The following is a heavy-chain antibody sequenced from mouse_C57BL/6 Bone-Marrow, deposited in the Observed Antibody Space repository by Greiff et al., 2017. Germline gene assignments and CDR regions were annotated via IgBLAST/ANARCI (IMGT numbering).Heavy chain of an antibody. J-gene: IGHJ4*01. D-gene: IGHD2-4*01. CDR2: INPNYGTT. Sequence: VQLQQSGPELVKPGASVKISCKASGYSFTDYYMNWVKQRHGQRLEWIGVINPNYGTTSYNQKFKGKATLTVDQSSSTAYMQLNSLTSEDSAVYLWARGYDYEYAMDYWGQGASGTGSS. CDR3: ARGYDYEYAMDY. CDR1: GYSFTDYY. V-gene: IGHV1-39*01.